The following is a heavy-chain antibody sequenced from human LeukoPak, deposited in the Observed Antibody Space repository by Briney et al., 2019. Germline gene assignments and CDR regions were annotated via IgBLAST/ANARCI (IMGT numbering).Heavy chain of an antibody. D-gene: IGHD1-26*01. CDR2: IYYTGGT. Sequence: SETLSLTCTVSGGSISSYYWIWIRQPPGKGLEWIGYIYYTGGTNYIPSLKSRVTISLDTSKSQFSLKLNSVTAADTAVYYCARGATQYYYFDYWGQGTLVTVSS. CDR3: ARGATQYYYFDY. CDR1: GGSISSYY. V-gene: IGHV4-59*01. J-gene: IGHJ4*02.